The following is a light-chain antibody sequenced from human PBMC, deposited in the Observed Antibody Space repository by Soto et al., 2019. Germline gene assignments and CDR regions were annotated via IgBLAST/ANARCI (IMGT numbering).Light chain of an antibody. CDR1: QSVSSN. V-gene: IGKV3-15*01. CDR3: QQYCSSPTWT. CDR2: ASS. Sequence: ESVMTQSPITLSVSAGERATLSCMASQSVSSNVAWYQQRPGQAPRVLIYASSTRATGVPARFSGRGSGTEFTLTIDSLRSEDSAVYFCQQYCSSPTWTFGQGTKVDIK. J-gene: IGKJ1*01.